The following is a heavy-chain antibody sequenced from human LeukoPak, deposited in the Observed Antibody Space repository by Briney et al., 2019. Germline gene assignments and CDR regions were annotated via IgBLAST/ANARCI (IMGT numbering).Heavy chain of an antibody. CDR2: IHPNDAST. J-gene: IGHJ4*02. V-gene: IGHV5-51*01. CDR3: ARLATVTINGNDY. Sequence: AGESLKISCKASGYSFASYWIGWVRQMSGKGLEWMAIIHPNDASTIYSPSFQGQVIISADKSISTAYLQWSSLKASDTAMYYCARLATVTINGNDYWGQGTLVTVSS. CDR1: GYSFASYW. D-gene: IGHD4-17*01.